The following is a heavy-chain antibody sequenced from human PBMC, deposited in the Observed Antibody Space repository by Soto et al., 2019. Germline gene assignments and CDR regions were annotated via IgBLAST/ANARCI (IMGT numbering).Heavy chain of an antibody. CDR2: IYWNDDK. J-gene: IGHJ5*02. D-gene: IGHD2-21*02. CDR3: AQSRNGGNSVWFGP. CDR1: GFSLSTTDVG. Sequence: SGPTLVNPTRPLTLTCTCSGFSLSTTDVGVGWIRQPPGKALEWLGLIYWNDDKVYSQSVNNRLTITKATSKNQVVLTMTNMDPVDTGTYYCAQSRNGGNSVWFGPWGQGTLVTVSS. V-gene: IGHV2-5*01.